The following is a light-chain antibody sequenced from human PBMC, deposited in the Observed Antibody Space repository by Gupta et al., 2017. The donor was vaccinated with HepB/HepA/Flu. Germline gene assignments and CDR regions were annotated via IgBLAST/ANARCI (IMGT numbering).Light chain of an antibody. Sequence: DVVMTQSPLSLSVTPGEPASVSCTSSQSLLYTNGYTYLDWYLKKPGQSPQLLIYMGSNRASGIPDRFSGSGSGTDFTLNISRVEAEDVGVYYCMQALQTPPWTFGQGTKVEIK. J-gene: IGKJ1*01. V-gene: IGKV2-28*01. CDR1: QSLLYTNGYTY. CDR2: MGS. CDR3: MQALQTPPWT.